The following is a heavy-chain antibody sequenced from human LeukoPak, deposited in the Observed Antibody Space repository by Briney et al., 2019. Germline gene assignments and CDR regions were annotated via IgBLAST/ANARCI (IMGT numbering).Heavy chain of an antibody. D-gene: IGHD6-19*01. J-gene: IGHJ4*02. CDR2: ISYDEDID. V-gene: IGHV3-30-3*01. CDR1: GFTFSIAP. CDR3: AKEESSTSGWSFLES. Sequence: PGGSLRLSCTTSGFTFSIAPMPWVRQSPGKGLEWVAYISYDEDIDNYADSVRGRFTISRDNSRNTVYLRMNSLRPEDSAVYYCAKEESSTSGWSFLESWGQGTLVTVSS.